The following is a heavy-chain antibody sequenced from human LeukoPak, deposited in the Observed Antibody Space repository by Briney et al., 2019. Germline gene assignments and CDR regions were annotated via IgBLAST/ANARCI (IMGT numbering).Heavy chain of an antibody. Sequence: GGSLRLSCAASGFTFSSYAMSWVRQAPGKGLEWVSSISSSSSYIYYADSVKGRFTISRDNAKNSLYLQMNSLRAEDTAVYYCARGVHYDILTGKAYYYYYYMDVWGKGTTVTVSS. D-gene: IGHD3-9*01. J-gene: IGHJ6*03. CDR3: ARGVHYDILTGKAYYYYYYMDV. CDR1: GFTFSSYA. V-gene: IGHV3-21*01. CDR2: ISSSSSYI.